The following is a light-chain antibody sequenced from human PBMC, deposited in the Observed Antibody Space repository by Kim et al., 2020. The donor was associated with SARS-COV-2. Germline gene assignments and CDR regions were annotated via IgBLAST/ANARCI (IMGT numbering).Light chain of an antibody. Sequence: VSAAERATRSCRASRSITRNSAWYQQKPGRAPRLPIYCPATRATGIPARFTGSGSGTEFTLTISSLQSEDFAVYYCQQYHDWPLTFGGGSKVDIK. CDR3: QQYHDWPLT. CDR1: RSITRN. V-gene: IGKV3-15*01. CDR2: CPA. J-gene: IGKJ4*01.